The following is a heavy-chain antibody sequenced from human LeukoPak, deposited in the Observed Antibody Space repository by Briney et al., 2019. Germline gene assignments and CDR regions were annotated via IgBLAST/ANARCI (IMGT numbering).Heavy chain of an antibody. CDR3: ARCDFWSGYYRDYYYYGMDV. V-gene: IGHV3-7*01. Sequence: PGGSLRLSCAASGFTFSSYGMHWVRQAPGKGLEWVANIKQDGSEKYYVDSVKGRFTISRDNAKNSLYLQLNSLRAEDTAVYYCARCDFWSGYYRDYYYYGMDVWGQGTTVTVSS. D-gene: IGHD3-3*01. CDR2: IKQDGSEK. J-gene: IGHJ6*02. CDR1: GFTFSSYG.